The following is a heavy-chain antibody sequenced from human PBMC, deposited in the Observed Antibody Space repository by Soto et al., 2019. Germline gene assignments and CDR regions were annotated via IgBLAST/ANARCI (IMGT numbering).Heavy chain of an antibody. J-gene: IGHJ4*02. Sequence: QVPLVQSGAEVKKPGSSVKVSCKASGGTFSSYAISWVRQAPGQGLEWMGGIIPIFGTANYAQKFQGRVTITADESTSTAYMELSSLRSEDTAVYYCARELYYDSSGYPNPPDYWGQGTLVTVSS. CDR3: ARELYYDSSGYPNPPDY. CDR1: GGTFSSYA. V-gene: IGHV1-69*01. CDR2: IIPIFGTA. D-gene: IGHD3-22*01.